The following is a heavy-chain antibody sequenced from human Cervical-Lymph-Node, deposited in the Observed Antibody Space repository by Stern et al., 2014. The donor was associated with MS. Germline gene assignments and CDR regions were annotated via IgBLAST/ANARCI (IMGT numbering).Heavy chain of an antibody. Sequence: VQLGQSGGGVVQPGRALRLSCAASGFTFSSYGMHWVRQAPGKGLEWVAVIWHDGSNKYYADSVNGRLTISTYKSTNTRQLQMNSLRAEDTAVYYCARDQDYDFWSGYGYWGQGTLVTVSS. CDR2: IWHDGSNK. CDR3: ARDQDYDFWSGYGY. CDR1: GFTFSSYG. V-gene: IGHV3-33*01. D-gene: IGHD3-3*01. J-gene: IGHJ4*02.